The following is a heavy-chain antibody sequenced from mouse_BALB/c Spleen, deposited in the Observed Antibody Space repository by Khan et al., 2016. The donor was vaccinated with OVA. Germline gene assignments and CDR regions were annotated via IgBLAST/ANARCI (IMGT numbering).Heavy chain of an antibody. D-gene: IGHD2-2*01. Sequence: EVELVESGGDLVKPGGSLKLSCAASGFTFSNYDMSWVRQTPDKRLEWVATISSAGSYTYYSDGVKGRFTISRDNAKNTLTLQMSSLRSEDTAMYYWARRGYDEAWFAYWGQGTLVTVSA. V-gene: IGHV5-6*01. CDR3: ARRGYDEAWFAY. CDR2: ISSAGSYT. CDR1: GFTFSNYD. J-gene: IGHJ3*01.